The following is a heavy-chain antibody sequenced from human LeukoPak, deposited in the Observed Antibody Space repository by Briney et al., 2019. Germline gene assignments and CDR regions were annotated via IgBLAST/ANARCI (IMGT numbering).Heavy chain of an antibody. Sequence: SETLSLTCTVSGGSISSSSYYWGLIRQPPGKGLEWIGTMYYSGSTHHNPSLKSRVTISVDTSKNQFSLKLSSVTAADTAVYYCARQRVAVAGDAFDIWGQGTMVTVSS. CDR3: ARQRVAVAGDAFDI. J-gene: IGHJ3*02. V-gene: IGHV4-39*01. CDR2: MYYSGST. D-gene: IGHD6-19*01. CDR1: GGSISSSSYY.